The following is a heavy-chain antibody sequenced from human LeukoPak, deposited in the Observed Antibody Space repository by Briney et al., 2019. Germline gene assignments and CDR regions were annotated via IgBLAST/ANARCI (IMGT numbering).Heavy chain of an antibody. V-gene: IGHV4-59*01. Sequence: PSETLSLTCTASGGSINGYYWNWIRQPPGKGLEWIGYIYYTGSTNYNPSLKSRVTISLDTSKNQFSLKLGSVTAADTAVYYCARDRWFGTWGQGTLVTVSS. J-gene: IGHJ5*02. CDR2: IYYTGST. CDR1: GGSINGYY. CDR3: ARDRWFGT.